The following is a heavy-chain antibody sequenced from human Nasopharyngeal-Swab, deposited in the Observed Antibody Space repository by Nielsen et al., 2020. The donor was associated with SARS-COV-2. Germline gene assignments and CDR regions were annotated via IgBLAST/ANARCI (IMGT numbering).Heavy chain of an antibody. Sequence: GESLKISCAASGFTFSSYAMSWVRQAPGKGLEWVSAISGSGGSTYYADSVEGRFTISRDNSKNTLYLQMNSLRAEDTAVYYCAKPATTGTSYFDYWGQGTLVTVSS. J-gene: IGHJ4*02. CDR2: ISGSGGST. V-gene: IGHV3-23*01. CDR3: AKPATTGTSYFDY. CDR1: GFTFSSYA. D-gene: IGHD1-1*01.